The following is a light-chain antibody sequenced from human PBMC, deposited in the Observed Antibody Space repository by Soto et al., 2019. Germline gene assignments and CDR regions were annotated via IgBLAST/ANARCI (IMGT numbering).Light chain of an antibody. V-gene: IGKV1-9*01. Sequence: DIQLTQSPSFLSASVGDRVTITCRASQAISNYLAWYQQKPGKAPELLVYSASTLQSGVPSRFSGGGSETEFSLTIGTLQPEDFATYYCQQYYSYPRTFGQGTKVDIK. CDR3: QQYYSYPRT. J-gene: IGKJ1*01. CDR2: SAS. CDR1: QAISNY.